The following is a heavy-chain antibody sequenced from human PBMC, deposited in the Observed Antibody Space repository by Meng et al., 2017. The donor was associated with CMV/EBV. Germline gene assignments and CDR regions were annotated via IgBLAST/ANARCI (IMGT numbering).Heavy chain of an antibody. CDR2: INHSGST. CDR1: GGSFCSYY. D-gene: IGHD6-6*01. CDR3: ARVVAARLDY. J-gene: IGHJ4*02. Sequence: LTWAVFGGSFCSYYWGWLRQPPGRGLEWIGEINHSGSTNYNPSLKSRVTISVDTSKNQFSLKLSSVTAADTAVYYCARVVAARLDYWGQGTLVTVSS. V-gene: IGHV4-34*01.